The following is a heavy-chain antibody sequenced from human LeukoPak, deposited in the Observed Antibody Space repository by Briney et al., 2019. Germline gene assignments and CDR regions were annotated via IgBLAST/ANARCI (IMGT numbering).Heavy chain of an antibody. CDR2: MYFSGST. CDR1: GGSISSSSYY. CDR3: ARRSRFLYYFDY. D-gene: IGHD3-16*02. V-gene: IGHV4-39*07. J-gene: IGHJ4*02. Sequence: SETLSLTCTVSGGSISSSSYYWGWIRQPPGKGLEWIGSMYFSGSTYYNPSLKSRVTISVDTSKNHFSLKLSSVTAADTAVYYCARRSRFLYYFDYWGQGTLVTVSS.